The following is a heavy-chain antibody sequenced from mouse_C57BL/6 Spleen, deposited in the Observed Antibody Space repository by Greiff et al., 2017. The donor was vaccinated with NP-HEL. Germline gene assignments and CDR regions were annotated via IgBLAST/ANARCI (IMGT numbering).Heavy chain of an antibody. D-gene: IGHD1-1*01. CDR3: ARRGDGSSSVFDY. V-gene: IGHV1-80*01. J-gene: IGHJ2*01. CDR2: IYPGDGDT. CDR1: GYAFSSYW. Sequence: VQLQQSGAELVKPGASVKISCKASGYAFSSYWMNWVKQRPGKGLEWIGQIYPGDGDTNYNGKFKGKATLTADKSSSTAYMQLSSLTSEDSAVYFCARRGDGSSSVFDYWGQGTTLTVSS.